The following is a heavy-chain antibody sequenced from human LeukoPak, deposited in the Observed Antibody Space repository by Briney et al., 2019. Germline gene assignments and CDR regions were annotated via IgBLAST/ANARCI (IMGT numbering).Heavy chain of an antibody. J-gene: IGHJ4*02. CDR2: ISSNGGST. V-gene: IGHV3-64D*06. CDR1: GFSFSTYG. CDR3: AKTRILDF. D-gene: IGHD2-15*01. Sequence: GGSLRLSCSASGFSFSTYGMHCVRQAPGKGLEYVSAISSNGGSTHYADSVKGRFTISRDNSKSTLFLQMSSLRADDTAVYYCAKTRILDFWGQGTLVTVSS.